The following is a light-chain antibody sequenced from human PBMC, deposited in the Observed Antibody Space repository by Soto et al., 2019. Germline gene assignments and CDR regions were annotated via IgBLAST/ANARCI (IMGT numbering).Light chain of an antibody. CDR2: EVS. V-gene: IGLV2-14*01. CDR3: TSYTTSSTHWV. CDR1: SSDVGGYNY. Sequence: QSALTQPASVSGSPGQSITISCTGTSSDVGGYNYVSWYQQHPGKAPKLMIYEVSNRPSGVSNRFSGSKSGNTASLTISGLQAEDEADDYCTSYTTSSTHWVFGGGTKLTV. J-gene: IGLJ3*02.